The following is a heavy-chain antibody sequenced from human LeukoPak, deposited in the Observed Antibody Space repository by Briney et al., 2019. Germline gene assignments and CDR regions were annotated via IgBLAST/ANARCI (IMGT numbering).Heavy chain of an antibody. J-gene: IGHJ6*02. V-gene: IGHV1-2*02. D-gene: IGHD2-2*01. CDR3: ARGDVVVPASANYYYYGMDV. CDR1: GYTFTGYY. Sequence: RASVKVSCKASGYTFTGYYMHWVRQAPGQGLEWMGWINPNSGGTNYAQKFQGRVTMTRDTSISTAYMELSRLRSDDTAVYYCARGDVVVPASANYYYYGMDVWGQGTTVTVSS. CDR2: INPNSGGT.